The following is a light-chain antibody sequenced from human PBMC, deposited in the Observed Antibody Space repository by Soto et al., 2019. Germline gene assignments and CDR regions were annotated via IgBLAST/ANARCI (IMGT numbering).Light chain of an antibody. J-gene: IGKJ5*01. V-gene: IGKV3-11*01. Sequence: EIVLTQSPATLSLSPGERATLSCRTSQTIRGLLNWYQQRPGQAPRLLIYDTSNRATDIPAMFSGSGSVTDFILTISSLDPEDFGVYFCQQRHNWPITVGKGTRLDIK. CDR1: QTIRGL. CDR2: DTS. CDR3: QQRHNWPIT.